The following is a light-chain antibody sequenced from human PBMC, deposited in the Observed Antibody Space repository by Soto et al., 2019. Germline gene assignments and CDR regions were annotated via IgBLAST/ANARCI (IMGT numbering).Light chain of an antibody. CDR1: QSINNS. V-gene: IGKV1-39*01. CDR2: ATS. CDR3: QHSYNIPLT. Sequence: DIQMTQSPSSLSASVGDRVTISCRSSQSINNSVNWYQQKPGKAPNLLIYATSSLQTGVPSRFSGSGSGTDFTLTISSLQPEDFATYYCQHSYNIPLTFCGGNKVDI. J-gene: IGKJ4*01.